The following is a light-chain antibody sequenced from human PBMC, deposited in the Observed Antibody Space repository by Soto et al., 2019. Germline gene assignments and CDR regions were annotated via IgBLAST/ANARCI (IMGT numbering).Light chain of an antibody. CDR3: SLYTSSSTEV. CDR2: EVS. V-gene: IGLV2-18*01. CDR1: SSDVGSYNR. Sequence: QSALTQPPSVSGSPGQSVTISCTGTSSDVGSYNRVSWYQQPPGTAPKLMIYEVSNRPSGVPDRFSGSKSGNTASLTISGLQAEDEADYYCSLYTSSSTEVFGTGTKLTV. J-gene: IGLJ1*01.